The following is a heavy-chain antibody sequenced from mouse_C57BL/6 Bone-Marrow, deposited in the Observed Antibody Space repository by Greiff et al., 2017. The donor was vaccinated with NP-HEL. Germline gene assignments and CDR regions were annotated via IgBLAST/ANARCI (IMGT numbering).Heavy chain of an antibody. CDR2: IDPENGDT. Sequence: SGAELVRPGASVKLSCTASGFNIKDNYMHWVKQRPEQGLEWIGWIDPENGDTEYASQFQGKATITADTSSNTAYLQLSSLTSEDTAVYYCTTPAGLLLCDYWGQGTTLTVSS. CDR3: TTPAGLLLCDY. J-gene: IGHJ2*01. V-gene: IGHV14-4*01. D-gene: IGHD1-1*02. CDR1: GFNIKDNY.